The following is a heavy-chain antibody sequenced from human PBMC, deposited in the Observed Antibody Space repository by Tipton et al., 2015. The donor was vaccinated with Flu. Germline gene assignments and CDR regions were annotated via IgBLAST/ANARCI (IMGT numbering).Heavy chain of an antibody. CDR3: ARVDLLGAVPNH. Sequence: GLVKPSETLSLTCSVKSMTHGYYWGWIRQPPGKGLEWIGTIFHTGSTYYSLSLKGRVTLSIDTAENQFSLNLRSVTAADTAIYYCARVDLLGAVPNHWGHGALVTVSS. CDR2: IFHTGST. J-gene: IGHJ5*02. V-gene: IGHV4-38-2*02. CDR1: SMTHGYY. D-gene: IGHD3-16*01.